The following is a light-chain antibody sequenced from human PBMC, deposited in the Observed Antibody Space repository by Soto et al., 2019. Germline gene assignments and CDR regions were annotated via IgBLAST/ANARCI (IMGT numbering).Light chain of an antibody. Sequence: QSVLTQPPSASGTPGQRVTISCSGSSSNIGRTTVNWYHQLPGTAPKLLIYRNDQRPAGVPDRFSGSKSGTSASLAITGLRPEDEADYYCAAWDDSLSGPVFGGGTKLTVL. J-gene: IGLJ2*01. CDR2: RND. CDR3: AAWDDSLSGPV. CDR1: SSNIGRTT. V-gene: IGLV1-44*01.